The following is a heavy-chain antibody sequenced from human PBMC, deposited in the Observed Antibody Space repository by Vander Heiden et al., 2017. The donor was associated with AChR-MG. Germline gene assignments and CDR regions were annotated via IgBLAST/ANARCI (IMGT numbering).Heavy chain of an antibody. D-gene: IGHD4-17*01. J-gene: IGHJ6*03. CDR1: GGSINSDY. CDR2: IYYSGST. Sequence: QVQLQESGPGLVKPSETLSPTCTVSGGSINSDYWSWIRQTPGKGLEWIGYIYYSGSTNYNPSLKSRVTISVDRSKNQFSLKLNSVTAADTAVYFCIYAPNYYYMDVWGKGTTVTVSS. V-gene: IGHV4-59*01. CDR3: IYAPNYYYMDV.